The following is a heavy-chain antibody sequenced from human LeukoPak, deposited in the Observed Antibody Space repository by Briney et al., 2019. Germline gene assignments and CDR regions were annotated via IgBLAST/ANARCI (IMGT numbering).Heavy chain of an antibody. D-gene: IGHD4-17*01. V-gene: IGHV3-33*01. Sequence: GGSLRLSCAASGFTFSSYGMHWVRQAPGKGLEWVAVIWYDGSNKYYADSVKGRFTISRDNSKNTLYLQMNSLRAEDTAVYYCARDRYTVTTGYGMDVWGQGTTVTVSS. CDR3: ARDRYTVTTGYGMDV. CDR2: IWYDGSNK. J-gene: IGHJ6*02. CDR1: GFTFSSYG.